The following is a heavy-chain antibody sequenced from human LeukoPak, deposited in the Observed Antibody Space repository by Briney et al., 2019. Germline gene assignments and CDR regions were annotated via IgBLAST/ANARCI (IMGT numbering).Heavy chain of an antibody. Sequence: SETLPLTCAVYGGSFSNYYWSWFRQPPGKGLEWIGEINDSGRINYNPSLMSRVTVSVDTYKNQFSLRLTAVTARDTAVYYCARRWNYGRNYYIDVWGKGATVSVSS. CDR3: ARRWNYGRNYYIDV. CDR1: GGSFSNYY. D-gene: IGHD1-7*01. V-gene: IGHV4-34*01. J-gene: IGHJ6*03. CDR2: INDSGRI.